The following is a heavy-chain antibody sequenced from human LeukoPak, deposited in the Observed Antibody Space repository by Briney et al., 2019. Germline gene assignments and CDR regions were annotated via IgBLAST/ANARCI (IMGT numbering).Heavy chain of an antibody. J-gene: IGHJ4*02. CDR3: AKARVVVAATISFDY. CDR1: EITFSSYA. Sequence: GGSLRLSCAPPEITFSSYAMSWVRQAPGKGLEWVSAISGSGGRTYYADSVKGRFTISRDNSKNTLYLQMNSLRAEDTAVYYCAKARVVVAATISFDYWGQGTLVTVSS. D-gene: IGHD2-15*01. V-gene: IGHV3-23*01. CDR2: ISGSGGRT.